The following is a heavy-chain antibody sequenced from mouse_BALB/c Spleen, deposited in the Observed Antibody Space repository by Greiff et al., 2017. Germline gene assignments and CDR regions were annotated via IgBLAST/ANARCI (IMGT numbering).Heavy chain of an antibody. V-gene: IGHV3-8*02. D-gene: IGHD1-1*01. CDR3: ARYYYGSSYFDY. CDR2: ISYSGST. J-gene: IGHJ2*01. Sequence: DVMLVESGPSLVKPSQTLSLTCSVTGDSITSGYWNWIRKFPGNKLEYMGYISYSGSTYYNPSLKSRISIIRDPSKNQYYLQLNSVTTEDTATYYCARYYYGSSYFDYWGQGTTLTVSS. CDR1: GDSITSGY.